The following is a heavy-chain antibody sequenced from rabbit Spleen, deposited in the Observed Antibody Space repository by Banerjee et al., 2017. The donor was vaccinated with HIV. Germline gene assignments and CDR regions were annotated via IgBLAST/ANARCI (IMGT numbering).Heavy chain of an antibody. CDR1: GISFSNNDY. D-gene: IGHD1-1*01. Sequence: QSLEESGGDLVKPGASLTLTCTASGISFSNNDYMCWVRQAPGKGLEWISCIAGSSSGFTYSATWAKGRFTCSKTSSTTVTLQMTSLTAADTATYFCVRGASSSGYYSLWGQGTLVTVS. J-gene: IGHJ4*01. CDR2: IAGSSSGFT. V-gene: IGHV1S40*01. CDR3: VRGASSSGYYSL.